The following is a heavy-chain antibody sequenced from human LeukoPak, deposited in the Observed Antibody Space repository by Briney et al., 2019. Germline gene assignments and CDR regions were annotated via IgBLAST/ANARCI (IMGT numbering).Heavy chain of an antibody. D-gene: IGHD3-10*01. Sequence: SETLSLTCTVSGGSISSSSYYWGWIRQPPGKGLEWIGSIYYSGSTYYNPSLKSRVTISVDTSKNQFSLKLSSVTAADTAVYYCARRSPITMVRGVMRGYYSDYWGQGTLVTVSS. CDR3: ARRSPITMVRGVMRGYYSDY. J-gene: IGHJ4*02. V-gene: IGHV4-39*01. CDR2: IYYSGST. CDR1: GGSISSSSYY.